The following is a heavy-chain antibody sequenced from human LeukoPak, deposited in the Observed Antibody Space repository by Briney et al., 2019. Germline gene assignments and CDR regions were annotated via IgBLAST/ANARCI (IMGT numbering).Heavy chain of an antibody. J-gene: IGHJ6*04. CDR3: AELGITMIGGV. Sequence: PGGSLRLSCAASGFSFSSYWMSWVRRAPGKGLEWVASIKYDAIEKHYVDSVKGRFTISRDNAKNSLSLQMDSLRAEDTAVYYCAELGITMIGGVWGKGTTVTISS. CDR2: IKYDAIEK. V-gene: IGHV3-7*01. D-gene: IGHD3-10*02. CDR1: GFSFSSYW.